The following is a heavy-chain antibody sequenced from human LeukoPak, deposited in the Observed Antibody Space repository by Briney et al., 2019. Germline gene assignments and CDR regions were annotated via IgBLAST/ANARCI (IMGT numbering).Heavy chain of an antibody. CDR1: GFTFSSYA. Sequence: GGSLRLSCAASGFTFSSYAMSWVRQAPGKGLMWVSGIKDDGTTTFYADSVKGRFSISIDSAKNTLYLQMNSLTVDDSGVYYCGGVFDFWGQGALVTVSS. CDR3: GGVFDF. J-gene: IGHJ4*02. D-gene: IGHD2-8*01. CDR2: IKDDGTTT. V-gene: IGHV3-74*01.